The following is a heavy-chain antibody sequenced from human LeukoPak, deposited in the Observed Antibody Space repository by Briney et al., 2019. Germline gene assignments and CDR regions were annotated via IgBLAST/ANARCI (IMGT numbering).Heavy chain of an antibody. CDR3: ARSHPSYGFDY. Sequence: GGSLRLSCAASGFTFSSYGMHWVRQAPGKGLEWVAVISYDGSNKYYADSVKGRFTISRDNAKNSLYLQMNSLRAEDTAVYYCARSHPSYGFDYWGQGTLVTVSS. V-gene: IGHV3-30*03. J-gene: IGHJ4*02. CDR2: ISYDGSNK. D-gene: IGHD5-18*01. CDR1: GFTFSSYG.